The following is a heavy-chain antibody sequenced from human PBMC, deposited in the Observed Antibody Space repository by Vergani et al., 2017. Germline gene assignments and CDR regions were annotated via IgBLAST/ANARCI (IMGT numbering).Heavy chain of an antibody. D-gene: IGHD2-2*01. CDR1: GGTFSSYA. CDR2: IIPIFGTA. CDR3: ATERGSGIVVVPAAPASKLHYYYYGMDV. J-gene: IGHJ6*02. V-gene: IGHV1-69*06. Sequence: QVQLVQSGAEVKKPGSSVKVSCKASGGTFSSYAISWVRQAPGQGLEWMGGIIPIFGTANYAQKFQGRVTITADKSTSTAYMELSSLRSEGTAVYYCATERGSGIVVVPAAPASKLHYYYYGMDVWGQGTRVTVSS.